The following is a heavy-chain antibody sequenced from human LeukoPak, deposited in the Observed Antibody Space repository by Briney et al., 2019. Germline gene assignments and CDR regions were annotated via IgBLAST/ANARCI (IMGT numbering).Heavy chain of an antibody. Sequence: ASVKVSSKASGYIFTSYYMHWVRQAPGQGLEWLGVVYPSAGTSDPAQRFRARITLSDDTSTSTAYMELRSLKSGDTAIYFCVREYHGGYFDFWGQGTLVTVSS. CDR1: GYIFTSYY. V-gene: IGHV1-46*03. CDR3: VREYHGGYFDF. D-gene: IGHD3-16*01. J-gene: IGHJ4*02. CDR2: VYPSAGTS.